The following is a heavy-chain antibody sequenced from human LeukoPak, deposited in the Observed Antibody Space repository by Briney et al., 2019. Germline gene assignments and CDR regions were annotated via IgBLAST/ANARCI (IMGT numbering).Heavy chain of an antibody. J-gene: IGHJ6*02. Sequence: GGSLRLSCAASGFTFSSYSMNWVRQAPGKGLEWVSSISSSSSYIYYADSVKGRFTISRDNAKNSLYLQMNSLRAEDTAVYYCARDKMYYYDSSGYYPGYYYYGMDVWGQGTTVTVSS. CDR2: ISSSSSYI. V-gene: IGHV3-21*01. CDR3: ARDKMYYYDSSGYYPGYYYYGMDV. D-gene: IGHD3-22*01. CDR1: GFTFSSYS.